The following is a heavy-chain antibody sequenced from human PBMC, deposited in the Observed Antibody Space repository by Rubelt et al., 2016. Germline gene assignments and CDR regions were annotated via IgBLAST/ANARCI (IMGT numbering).Heavy chain of an antibody. CDR3: ARAGDYGDYAFDY. D-gene: IGHD4-17*01. V-gene: IGHV3-64*04. J-gene: IGHJ4*02. Sequence: GGGLVQPGGSLRLSCAASGFTFSSYAMHWVRQAPGKGPEYVSIISSNGGSTYYADSVKGRFTISRDNSKNTLNLQMNSLRAEDTAVYYCARAGDYGDYAFDYWGQGTLVTVSS. CDR1: GFTFSSYA. CDR2: ISSNGGST.